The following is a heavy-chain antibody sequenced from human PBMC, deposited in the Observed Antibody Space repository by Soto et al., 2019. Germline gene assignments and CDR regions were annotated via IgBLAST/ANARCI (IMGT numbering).Heavy chain of an antibody. CDR2: IYPDDSDT. CDR3: ARRKDYSKALYFYYGMDV. V-gene: IGHV5-51*01. D-gene: IGHD4-4*01. J-gene: IGHJ6*02. Sequence: GESLKISWKVLGYTFTNHWITWVRQMPGKGLEWMGLIYPDDSDTRYSPSFQGQVTFSADKSLSVAYLQWSSLKASDTAVYYCARRKDYSKALYFYYGMDVWGQGTTVTVSS. CDR1: GYTFTNHW.